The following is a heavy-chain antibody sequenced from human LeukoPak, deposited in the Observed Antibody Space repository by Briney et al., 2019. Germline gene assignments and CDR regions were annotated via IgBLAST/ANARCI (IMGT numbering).Heavy chain of an antibody. CDR3: ARASDYYDSSEFDY. Sequence: ASVKVSCKASGYTFTSYGISWVRQAPGQGLEWMGWISAYNGNTNYAQKLQGGVTMTTDTSTSTAYMELRSLRSDDTAVYYCARASDYYDSSEFDYWGQGTLVTVSS. CDR1: GYTFTSYG. CDR2: ISAYNGNT. J-gene: IGHJ4*02. D-gene: IGHD3-22*01. V-gene: IGHV1-18*01.